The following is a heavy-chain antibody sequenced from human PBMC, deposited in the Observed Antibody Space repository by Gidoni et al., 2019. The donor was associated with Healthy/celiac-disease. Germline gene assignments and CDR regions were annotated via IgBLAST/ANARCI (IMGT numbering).Heavy chain of an antibody. D-gene: IGHD3-3*01. V-gene: IGHV3-23*01. CDR2: ISGSGCST. J-gene: IGHJ4*02. CDR3: AKDMGFWSGYDY. Sequence: EVQLLESGGGLVQPGGSLRLSCAASGFTFSSSAMGWVRQAPGKGLEWVSAISGSGCSTYYADPVKGRFTISRDNSKNTLYLQMNSLRAEDTAVYYCAKDMGFWSGYDYWGQGTLVTVSS. CDR1: GFTFSSSA.